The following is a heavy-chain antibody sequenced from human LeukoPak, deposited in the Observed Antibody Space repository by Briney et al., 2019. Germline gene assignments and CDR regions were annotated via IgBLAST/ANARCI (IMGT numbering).Heavy chain of an antibody. V-gene: IGHV3-33*01. J-gene: IGHJ4*02. CDR1: GFTFSSYG. D-gene: IGHD5-18*01. CDR2: IWYDGSNK. Sequence: PGGSPRLSCAASGFTFSSYGMHWVRQAPGKGLEWVAVIWYDGSNKYYADSVKGRFTISRDNSKNTLYLQMNSLRAEDTAVYYCARDGYSYAFDYWGQGTLVTVSS. CDR3: ARDGYSYAFDY.